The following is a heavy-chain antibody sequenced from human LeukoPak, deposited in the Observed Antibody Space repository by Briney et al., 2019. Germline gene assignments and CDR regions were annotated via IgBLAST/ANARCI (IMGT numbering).Heavy chain of an antibody. CDR1: GFTFSSYW. D-gene: IGHD1-20*01. Sequence: GGSLRLSCAASGFTFSSYWMHWVRQAPGKGLVWVSRINSDGSTITYADSVRGRFTISRDNAKNTLYLQMNSLRAEDTAVYYCARVTVSSSEVIFDYWGQGSLVTVSS. J-gene: IGHJ4*02. CDR3: ARVTVSSSEVIFDY. V-gene: IGHV3-74*01. CDR2: INSDGSTI.